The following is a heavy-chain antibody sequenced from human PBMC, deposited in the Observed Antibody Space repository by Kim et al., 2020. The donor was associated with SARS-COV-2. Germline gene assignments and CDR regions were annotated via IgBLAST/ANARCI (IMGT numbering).Heavy chain of an antibody. CDR1: GFTFSSYA. CDR2: ISYDGSNK. V-gene: IGHV3-30*04. D-gene: IGHD5-12*01. J-gene: IGHJ4*02. Sequence: GGSLRLSCAVSGFTFSSYARNWVRQAPDKGLDWVAVISYDGSNKYYADSVKGLFTISIDNSKKTLYLQMNSLRAEDTAVYYCARNGDGYNFDYWGQGTQVIVSS. CDR3: ARNGDGYNFDY.